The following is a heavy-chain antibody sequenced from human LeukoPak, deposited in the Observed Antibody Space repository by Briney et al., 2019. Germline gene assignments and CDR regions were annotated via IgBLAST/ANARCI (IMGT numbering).Heavy chain of an antibody. D-gene: IGHD3-3*01. CDR2: IYYSGST. Sequence: SETLSLTCTVSGGYISSSSYYWGWIRQPQGAGLEWIGSIYYSGSTYYNPSLKSRVTISVDTSKNQFSLKLSSVTAADTAVYYCARRRKYYDFWSGYYDDYWGQGTLVTVSS. CDR3: ARRRKYYDFWSGYYDDY. J-gene: IGHJ4*02. V-gene: IGHV4-39*01. CDR1: GGYISSSSYY.